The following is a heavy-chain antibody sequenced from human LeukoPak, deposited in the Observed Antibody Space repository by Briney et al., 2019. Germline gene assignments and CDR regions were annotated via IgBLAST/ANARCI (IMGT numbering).Heavy chain of an antibody. CDR3: ARRVIAFGYIAARPGGRFDP. D-gene: IGHD6-6*01. J-gene: IGHJ5*02. CDR2: INHSGST. V-gene: IGHV4-34*01. CDR1: GGSFSGYY. Sequence: SETLSLTCAVYGGSFSGYYWSWIRQPPGKGLEWIGEINHSGSTNYNPFLKSRVTISVDTSKNQFSLKLSSVTAADTAVYYCARRVIAFGYIAARPGGRFDPWGQGTLVTVSS.